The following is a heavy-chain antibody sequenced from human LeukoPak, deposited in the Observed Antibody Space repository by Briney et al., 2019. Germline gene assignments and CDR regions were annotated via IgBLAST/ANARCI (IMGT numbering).Heavy chain of an antibody. V-gene: IGHV3-66*01. CDR2: IYSGGST. CDR3: ARAPAYCSSTSCYPSGMDV. D-gene: IGHD2-2*01. J-gene: IGHJ6*02. Sequence: GGSLRLSCAASGFTVSSNYMSWVRQAPGKGLEWVSVIYSGGSTYYADSVKGRFTISRDNSKNTLYLQMNSLRAEDTAVYYCARAPAYCSSTSCYPSGMDVWGQGTTVTVSS. CDR1: GFTVSSNY.